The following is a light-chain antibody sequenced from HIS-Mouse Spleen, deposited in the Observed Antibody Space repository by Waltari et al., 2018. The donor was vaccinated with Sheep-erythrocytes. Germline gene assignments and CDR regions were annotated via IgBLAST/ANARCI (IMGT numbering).Light chain of an antibody. CDR1: SSAVGGFNY. J-gene: IGLJ1*01. Sequence: QSALTQPRSVSGSPGQSVTISCTGTSSAVGGFNYVSWYQQHPRKAPNLIIYAVSKRPSGVPDRFSGSKSGNTASLTISGLQAEDEADYYCCSYAGSYNYVFGTGTKVTVL. V-gene: IGLV2-11*01. CDR3: CSYAGSYNYV. CDR2: AVS.